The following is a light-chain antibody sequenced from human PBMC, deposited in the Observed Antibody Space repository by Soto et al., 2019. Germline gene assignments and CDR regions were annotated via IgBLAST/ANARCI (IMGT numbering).Light chain of an antibody. CDR2: GAS. CDR3: QRYGLSPPFS. Sequence: EIVMTQSPPTLSVSPGERATLSCRASQGVSNTLAWYQQKPGQAPRLLIYGASIRATGIPARFSGGGSGTEFTLTISSLQSEDFAVYYCQRYGLSPPFSFGPGTKVEIK. J-gene: IGKJ3*01. CDR1: QGVSNT. V-gene: IGKV3-15*01.